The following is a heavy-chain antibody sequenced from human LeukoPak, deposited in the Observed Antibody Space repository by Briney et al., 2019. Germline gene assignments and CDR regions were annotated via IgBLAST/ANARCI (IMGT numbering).Heavy chain of an antibody. CDR2: LYYSGST. J-gene: IGHJ2*01. V-gene: IGHV4-59*01. CDR3: VRGNSNWYSDL. Sequence: PSETLSLTCTVSGDSISTYYWSWIRQPPGKGLEWIGWLYYSGSTNYNPSLKSRVTISVDTSKNQFSLKLNSVTAADTAVYYCVRGNSNWYSDLWGRGTLVTVSS. D-gene: IGHD2/OR15-2a*01. CDR1: GDSISTYY.